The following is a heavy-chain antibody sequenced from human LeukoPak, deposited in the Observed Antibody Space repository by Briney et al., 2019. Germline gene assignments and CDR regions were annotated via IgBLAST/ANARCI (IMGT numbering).Heavy chain of an antibody. V-gene: IGHV3-66*01. CDR1: GFTVSSNY. CDR2: IYSGGST. Sequence: PGGSLRLSCAASGFTVSSNYMSWVRQAPGKGLEWVSVIYSGGSTYYADSVKGRFTISRDNSKNTLYLQMNSLRAEDTAVYYCARDAAGGDSSGIWFDPWGQGTLVTVSS. CDR3: ARDAAGGDSSGIWFDP. D-gene: IGHD6-19*01. J-gene: IGHJ5*02.